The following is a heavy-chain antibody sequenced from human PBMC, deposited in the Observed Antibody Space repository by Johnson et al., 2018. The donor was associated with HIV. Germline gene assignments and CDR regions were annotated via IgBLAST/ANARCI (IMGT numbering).Heavy chain of an antibody. J-gene: IGHJ3*02. Sequence: VQLVEYGGGVVRPGGSLRLSCAASGFTFDDYAMHWVRQAPGKGLEWVSGISWNSGIIGYADSVKGRFTITRDNAKNSLYLQMNSLRAEDTAVYYCARAGARAFDIWGQGTMVTVSS. D-gene: IGHD1-26*01. V-gene: IGHV3-9*01. CDR3: ARAGARAFDI. CDR2: ISWNSGII. CDR1: GFTFDDYA.